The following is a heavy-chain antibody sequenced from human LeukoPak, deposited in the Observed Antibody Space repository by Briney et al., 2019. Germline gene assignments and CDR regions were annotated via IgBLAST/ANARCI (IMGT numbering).Heavy chain of an antibody. J-gene: IGHJ4*02. CDR2: ISYDGSNK. D-gene: IGHD3-22*01. CDR3: AKGSNYYYDSSGYRDYFDY. Sequence: GGSLRLSCAASGFTFSSYGMHWVRQAPGKGLEWVAVISYDGSNKYYADSVKGRFTISRDNSKNTLYLQMNSLRAEDTAVYYCAKGSNYYYDSSGYRDYFDYWGQGTLVTVSS. CDR1: GFTFSSYG. V-gene: IGHV3-30*18.